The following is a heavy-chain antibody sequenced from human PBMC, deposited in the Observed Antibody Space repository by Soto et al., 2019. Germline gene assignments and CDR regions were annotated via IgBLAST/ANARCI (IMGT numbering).Heavy chain of an antibody. CDR1: GCSISRDGYY. V-gene: IGHV4-39*01. CDR2: LYYSGYT. Sequence: SETLSLTCTVSGCSISRDGYYWGWIRQHPGKGLEWIGYLYYSGYTYSNPSLRSRVTISVDTSKNQFSLKLTSVTAADTAVYYCARHLYYDISPGYLRPYHYYGMDVWGQGTTVTVS. J-gene: IGHJ6*02. D-gene: IGHD3-9*01. CDR3: ARHLYYDISPGYLRPYHYYGMDV.